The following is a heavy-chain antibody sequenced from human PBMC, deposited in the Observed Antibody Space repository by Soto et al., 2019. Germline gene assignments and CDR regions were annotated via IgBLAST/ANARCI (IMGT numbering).Heavy chain of an antibody. CDR3: ATGGIYYEA. CDR1: GFAFRHNY. J-gene: IGHJ5*02. Sequence: QVHLVESGGGLVKPGWSLRLSCTVSGFAFRHNYLTWIRQAPGKGLEWLSYISTSGSPAYYADSVKGRFTISTDNAKQSLYLQMDSLRAEDTGVYYCATGGIYYEAWGQGTLVTVSS. V-gene: IGHV3-11*01. D-gene: IGHD1-26*01. CDR2: ISTSGSPA.